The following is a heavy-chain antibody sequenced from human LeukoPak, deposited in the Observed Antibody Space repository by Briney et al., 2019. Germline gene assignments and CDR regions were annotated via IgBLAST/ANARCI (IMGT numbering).Heavy chain of an antibody. CDR3: AIPPDQSSSSYP. Sequence: GRSLRLSCAASGFTFSSYAMSWVRQAPGKGLEWVSAIGGSGGSTYYADSVKGRFTISRDNSKNTLYLQMNSLRAEDTAVYYCAIPPDQSSSSYPWGQGTLVAVSS. CDR1: GFTFSSYA. CDR2: IGGSGGST. V-gene: IGHV3-23*01. D-gene: IGHD6-6*01. J-gene: IGHJ5*02.